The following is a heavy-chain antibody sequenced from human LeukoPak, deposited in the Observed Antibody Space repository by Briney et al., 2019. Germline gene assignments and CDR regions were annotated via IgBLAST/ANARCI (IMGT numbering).Heavy chain of an antibody. D-gene: IGHD3-10*01. Sequence: SETLSLTCTVSGGSISSYYWSWIRQPPGKGLEWIGYLYHSGTTNYNPSLKSRVTISVDTSKNEFSLKLTSVTAADTAVYYCAVGGVYLRGGAEAFDIWGQGTMVTVSS. CDR2: LYHSGTT. CDR1: GGSISSYY. CDR3: AVGGVYLRGGAEAFDI. J-gene: IGHJ3*02. V-gene: IGHV4-59*12.